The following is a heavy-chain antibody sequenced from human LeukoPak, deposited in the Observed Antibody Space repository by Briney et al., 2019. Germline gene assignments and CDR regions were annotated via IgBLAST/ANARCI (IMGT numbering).Heavy chain of an antibody. CDR3: ARDCSSTSCYPEKFDY. Sequence: ASVKVSCKTSGYIFTGYYIHWVRQAPGQGLEWMGWINPNSGGTNYAQKFQGRVTMTRDTSISTAYMELSRLRSDDTAVYYCARDCSSTSCYPEKFDYWGQGTLVTVSS. CDR2: INPNSGGT. D-gene: IGHD2-2*01. J-gene: IGHJ4*02. CDR1: GYIFTGYY. V-gene: IGHV1-2*02.